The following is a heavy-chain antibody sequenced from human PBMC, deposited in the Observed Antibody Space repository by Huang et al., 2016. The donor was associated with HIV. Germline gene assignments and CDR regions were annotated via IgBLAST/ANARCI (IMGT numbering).Heavy chain of an antibody. CDR1: GFTFSTYN. J-gene: IGHJ3*02. Sequence: EVQLMESGGGLVQPGGSLRLSCAASGFTFSTYNMNWVRQATGKGLEWVSYITISSGSIYYADSVKGRFTISRDNAKNSLYLQMNSLRAEDTAVYYCARFGSYYYGSGSYLDAFDIWGQGTMVTVSS. V-gene: IGHV3-48*01. CDR2: ITISSGSI. D-gene: IGHD3-10*01. CDR3: ARFGSYYYGSGSYLDAFDI.